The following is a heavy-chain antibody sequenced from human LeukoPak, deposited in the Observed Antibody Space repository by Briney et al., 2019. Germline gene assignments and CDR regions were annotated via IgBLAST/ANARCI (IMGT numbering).Heavy chain of an antibody. CDR2: IIPIFGIA. J-gene: IGHJ6*02. CDR1: GGTFSSYA. CDR3: ARLSAWQWLSNYYYGMDV. Sequence: SVKVSCKASGGTFSSYAISWVRQAPGQGLEWMGRIIPIFGIANYAQKFQGRVTITADKSTSTAYMELSSLRSEDTAVYYCARLSAWQWLSNYYYGMDVWGQGTTVTVSS. D-gene: IGHD6-19*01. V-gene: IGHV1-69*04.